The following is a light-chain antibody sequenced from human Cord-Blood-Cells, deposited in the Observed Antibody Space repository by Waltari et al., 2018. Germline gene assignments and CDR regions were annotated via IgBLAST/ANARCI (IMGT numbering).Light chain of an antibody. V-gene: IGKV3-11*01. CDR2: DAS. CDR3: QQRSNRPLT. Sequence: EIVLTQSPATLSLSPGERATLSCRASQSVSSYLAWYQQKPGQALRLLIYDASNRATGIPARFSGSGSGTDFTLTISSLEPKDFAVYYCQQRSNRPLTFGGGTKVEIK. CDR1: QSVSSY. J-gene: IGKJ4*01.